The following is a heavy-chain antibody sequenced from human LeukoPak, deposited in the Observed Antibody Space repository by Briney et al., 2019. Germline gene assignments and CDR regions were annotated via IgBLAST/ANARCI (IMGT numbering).Heavy chain of an antibody. D-gene: IGHD3-10*02. J-gene: IGHJ4*02. V-gene: IGHV1-18*01. CDR2: ISPHRHTT. CDR1: GYTFNNFF. Sequence: GASVKVSCKASGYTFNNFFISWVRQAPGQGLEWVGWISPHRHTTHYAEKFQGRVTMTTDTSTTTVYMELRSLRSDDTAVYFCARGQTMYYWGQGTPVTVSS. CDR3: ARGQTMYY.